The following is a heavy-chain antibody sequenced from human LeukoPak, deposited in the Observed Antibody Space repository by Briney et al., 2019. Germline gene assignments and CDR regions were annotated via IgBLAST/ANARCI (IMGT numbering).Heavy chain of an antibody. CDR2: IGSRSTYT. CDR3: ARGGLNFDAFDI. D-gene: IGHD1-7*01. Sequence: GGSLRLSCAASGFTFSSYSMNCVRQAPGKGLEWVSSIGSRSTYTYSADSVKGRFTISRDNAKNSLYLQMNSLRAGDTAVYYCARGGLNFDAFDIWGQGTMVTVSS. CDR1: GFTFSSYS. V-gene: IGHV3-21*01. J-gene: IGHJ3*02.